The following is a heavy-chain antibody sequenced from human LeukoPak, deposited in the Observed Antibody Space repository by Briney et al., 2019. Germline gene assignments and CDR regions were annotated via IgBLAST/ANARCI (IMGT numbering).Heavy chain of an antibody. J-gene: IGHJ3*02. CDR3: ATSKPGDFWSGYFNGAFDI. V-gene: IGHV5-51*01. CDR2: IYPGDSDT. CDR1: GYSFTSYR. Sequence: GESLKISCKGSGYSFTSYRIGRVRQMPGKGLEWMGIIYPGDSDTRYSPSFQGQVTISADKSISTAYLQWSSLKASDTAMYYCATSKPGDFWSGYFNGAFDIWGQGTMVTVSS. D-gene: IGHD3-3*01.